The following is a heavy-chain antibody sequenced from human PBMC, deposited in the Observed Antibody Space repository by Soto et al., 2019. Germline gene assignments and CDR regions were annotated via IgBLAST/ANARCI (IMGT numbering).Heavy chain of an antibody. D-gene: IGHD2-2*01. CDR3: ARGGKVIDIVVVPAATVLDY. CDR2: INHSGST. V-gene: IGHV4-34*01. Sequence: GKGLEWIGEINHSGSTNYNPSLKSRVTISVDTSKNQFSLKLSSVTAADTAVYYCARGGKVIDIVVVPAATVLDYWGQGTLVTVSS. J-gene: IGHJ4*02.